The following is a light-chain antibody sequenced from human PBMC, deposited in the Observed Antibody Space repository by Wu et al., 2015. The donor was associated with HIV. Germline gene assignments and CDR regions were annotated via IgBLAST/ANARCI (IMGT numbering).Light chain of an antibody. CDR2: GAS. Sequence: DIQVTQPPSSVSASVGDTVTLTCRASQSIDNWLAWYQQKPGKAPNLLVYGASNLHTDVPLRFRGSRSGTDFTLTISSLEPEDFATYFCQQAYRFPPTFGGGPRW. CDR1: QSIDNW. J-gene: IGKJ4*01. CDR3: QQAYRFPPT. V-gene: IGKV1-12*01.